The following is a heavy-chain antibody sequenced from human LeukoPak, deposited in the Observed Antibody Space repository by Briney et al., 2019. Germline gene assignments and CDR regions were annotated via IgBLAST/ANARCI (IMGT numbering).Heavy chain of an antibody. CDR1: GGSINYYY. CDR3: ARDRQLLYDY. Sequence: SETLSLTCTVSGGSINYYYWTWIRQPPGKGLEWIGSIYYTESANYNPSLKSRLTILLDTSKNQFSLKLSSVTAADTAVYYCARDRQLLYDYWGQGTLVTVSS. CDR2: IYYTESA. D-gene: IGHD2-2*02. J-gene: IGHJ4*02. V-gene: IGHV4-59*12.